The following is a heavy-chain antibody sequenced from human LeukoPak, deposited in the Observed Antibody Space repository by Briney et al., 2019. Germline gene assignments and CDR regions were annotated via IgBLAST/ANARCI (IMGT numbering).Heavy chain of an antibody. J-gene: IGHJ4*02. D-gene: IGHD6-13*01. CDR1: GFTFSSYA. V-gene: IGHV3-30-3*01. Sequence: VRLGGSLRLSCAASGFTFSSYAMHWVRQAPGKGLEWVAVISYDGSNKYYADSVKGRFTISRDNSKNTLYLQMNSLRAEDTAVYYCAREDPSIAAAHFDYWGQGTLVTVSS. CDR2: ISYDGSNK. CDR3: AREDPSIAAAHFDY.